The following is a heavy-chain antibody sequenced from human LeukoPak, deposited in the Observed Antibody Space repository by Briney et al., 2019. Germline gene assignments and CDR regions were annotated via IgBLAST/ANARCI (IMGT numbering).Heavy chain of an antibody. CDR1: GGSMSSYY. CDR2: IYYSGST. V-gene: IGHV4-59*01. J-gene: IGHJ6*02. Sequence: SETLSLTCTVSGGSMSSYYWRWIRQPPGKGLEWIGYIYYSGSTNYNPALKSRVTISVDTSKNQFSLKLSSVTAADTAVYYCARLNNYGSLNYYYYGMDVWGQGTTVTVSS. CDR3: ARLNNYGSLNYYYYGMDV. D-gene: IGHD3-10*01.